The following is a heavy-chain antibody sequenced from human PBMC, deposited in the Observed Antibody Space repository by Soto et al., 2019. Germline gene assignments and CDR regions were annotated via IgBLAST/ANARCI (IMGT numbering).Heavy chain of an antibody. CDR3: ARAEPYYDILTGYYEGAEGVDY. J-gene: IGHJ4*02. CDR2: IYYSGST. Sequence: SETLSLTCTVSGGSISSGGYYWSWIRQHPGKGLEWIGYIYYSGSTYYNPSLKSRVTISVDTSKNQFSLKLSSVTAADTAVYYCARAEPYYDILTGYYEGAEGVDYWGQGTLVTVSS. CDR1: GGSISSGGYY. D-gene: IGHD3-9*01. V-gene: IGHV4-31*03.